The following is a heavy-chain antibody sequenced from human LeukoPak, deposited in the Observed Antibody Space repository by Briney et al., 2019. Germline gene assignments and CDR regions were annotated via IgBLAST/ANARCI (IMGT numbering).Heavy chain of an antibody. D-gene: IGHD3-3*01. J-gene: IGHJ4*02. Sequence: ASVKVSCKASGYTFTGYYMHWVRQAPGQGLEWMGWINPNSGGTNYAQKFQGRVTMTRDTSISTAYMELSRLRSDDTAVYYCARDLPMLDYDFWSGYLFDYWGQGTLVTVSS. CDR1: GYTFTGYY. CDR3: ARDLPMLDYDFWSGYLFDY. V-gene: IGHV1-2*02. CDR2: INPNSGGT.